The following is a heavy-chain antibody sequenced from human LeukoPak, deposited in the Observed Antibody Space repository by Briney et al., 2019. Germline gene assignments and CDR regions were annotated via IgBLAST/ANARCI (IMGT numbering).Heavy chain of an antibody. D-gene: IGHD3-10*01. V-gene: IGHV3-53*01. J-gene: IGHJ2*01. CDR3: ARVGDHYHWYLDV. CDR2: LYSGGST. Sequence: GGSLRLSCAASGFTFSNAWMNWVRQAPGKGLEWVSILYSGGSTYYADSVKGRFTVSRDSSKNTLYLHMNSLRAEDTAVYYCARVGDHYHWYLDVWGRGTLVTASS. CDR1: GFTFSNAW.